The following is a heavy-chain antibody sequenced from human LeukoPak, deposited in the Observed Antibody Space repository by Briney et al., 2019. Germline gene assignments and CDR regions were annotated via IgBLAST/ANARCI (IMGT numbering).Heavy chain of an antibody. CDR1: GGTFSSYA. D-gene: IGHD3-22*01. V-gene: IGHV1-69*05. Sequence: ASVKVSCKASGGTFSSYAISWVRQAPGQGLEWMGGIIPIFGTANYAQKFQGRVTITTDESTSTAYMELSSLRSEDTAVYYCARERRPPYYDSSGPHLNYFDYWGQGTLVTVSS. J-gene: IGHJ4*02. CDR3: ARERRPPYYDSSGPHLNYFDY. CDR2: IIPIFGTA.